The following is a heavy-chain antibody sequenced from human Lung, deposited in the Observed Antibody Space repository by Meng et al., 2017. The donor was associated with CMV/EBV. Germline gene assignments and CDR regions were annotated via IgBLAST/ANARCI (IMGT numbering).Heavy chain of an antibody. V-gene: IGHV1-69*05. CDR1: GGTFSSYA. CDR3: ARDRGTIFGVDFDY. Sequence: SXXVSXXASGGTFSSYAISWVRQAPGQGLEWMGGIIPIFGTANYAQKFQGRVTITTDESTSTAYMELSSLRSEDTAVYYCARDRGTIFGVDFDYWGQGTXVTVSS. J-gene: IGHJ4*02. D-gene: IGHD3-3*01. CDR2: IIPIFGTA.